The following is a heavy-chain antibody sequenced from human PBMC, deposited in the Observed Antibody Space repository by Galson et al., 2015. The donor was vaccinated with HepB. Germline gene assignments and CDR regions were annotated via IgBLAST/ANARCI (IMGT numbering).Heavy chain of an antibody. Sequence: SLRLDCATSGFTFSPYSMNWVRQAPGKGLEWVAYIRSVSSVIYYADSVKGRFTISRDDAKNSLYLQMDNLRNEDTALYYCARGLQYGMDAWGQGTTVTVSS. CDR1: GFTFSPYS. CDR3: ARGLQYGMDA. CDR2: IRSVSSVI. V-gene: IGHV3-48*02. J-gene: IGHJ6*02. D-gene: IGHD1-1*01.